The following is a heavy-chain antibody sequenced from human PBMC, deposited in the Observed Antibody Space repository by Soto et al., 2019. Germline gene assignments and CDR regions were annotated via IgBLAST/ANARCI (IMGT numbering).Heavy chain of an antibody. V-gene: IGHV4-61*01. CDR2: IYYSGST. CDR1: GGSVSSGSYY. D-gene: IGHD3-3*01. J-gene: IGHJ6*02. CDR3: ARVGRFLEYMDV. Sequence: PSETLSLTCTVSGGSVSSGSYYWSWIRQPPGKGLEWIGYIYYSGSTNYNPSLKSRVTISVDRSKNQFSLKLSSVTAADTAVYYCARVGRFLEYMDVWGQGTTVTVSS.